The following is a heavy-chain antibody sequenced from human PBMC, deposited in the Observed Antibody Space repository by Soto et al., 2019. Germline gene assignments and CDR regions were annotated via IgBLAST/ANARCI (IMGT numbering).Heavy chain of an antibody. CDR1: GGSISSTSYY. J-gene: IGHJ4*02. D-gene: IGHD3-3*01. Sequence: SETLSLTCTVSGGSISSTSYYWDWIRQPPGKGLEWIGNIYYSGSTYYNPSLKSRVTISGDTSKNQFSLMLSSVTAADTAVYYCARVGTYDDFWSGYYGPNFDFWGQGTLVTVSS. CDR2: IYYSGST. V-gene: IGHV4-39*01. CDR3: ARVGTYDDFWSGYYGPNFDF.